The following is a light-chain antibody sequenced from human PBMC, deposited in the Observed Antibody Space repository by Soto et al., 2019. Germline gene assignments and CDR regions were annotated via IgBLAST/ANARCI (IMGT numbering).Light chain of an antibody. CDR3: QQRNNWPPSIT. CDR2: DAS. Sequence: EIVLTQSPATLSLSPGERATLSCRASQSINSQLAWYQQKPGQAPRLLIHDASSRATGIPARFSGSGSGTDFTLTISSLEPEDFAVYYCQQRNNWPPSITFGQGTRLEIK. CDR1: QSINSQ. V-gene: IGKV3-11*01. J-gene: IGKJ5*01.